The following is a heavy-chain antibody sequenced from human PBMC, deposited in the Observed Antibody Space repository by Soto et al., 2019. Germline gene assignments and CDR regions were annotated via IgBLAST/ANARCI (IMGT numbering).Heavy chain of an antibody. CDR1: GFTFKSHA. CDR3: TRAKSGSSLAFNYYGMDV. D-gene: IGHD1-26*01. V-gene: IGHV3-23*04. J-gene: IGHJ6*02. CDR2: ISGRGGST. Sequence: EVQLVESGGGLVQPGGSLRVSCVVSGFTFKSHAMYWVRQAPGKGLEWVSGISGRGGSTDYADSVKGRFTISRDNSKDTLYLQMNRLRAEDTAVYYCTRAKSGSSLAFNYYGMDVWGQGTTVTVSS.